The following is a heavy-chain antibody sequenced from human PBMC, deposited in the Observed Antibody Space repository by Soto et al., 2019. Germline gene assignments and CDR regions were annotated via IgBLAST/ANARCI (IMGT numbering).Heavy chain of an antibody. D-gene: IGHD3-9*01. Sequence: GGSLRLSCAASGFTFSSYSMNWVRQAPGKGLEWVSSISSSSSYIYYADSVKGRFTISRDNAKNSLYLQMNSLRAEDTAVYYCARAALRSDDWFRYYYMDVWGKGTTVTVSS. CDR3: ARAALRSDDWFRYYYMDV. V-gene: IGHV3-21*01. J-gene: IGHJ6*03. CDR1: GFTFSSYS. CDR2: ISSSSSYI.